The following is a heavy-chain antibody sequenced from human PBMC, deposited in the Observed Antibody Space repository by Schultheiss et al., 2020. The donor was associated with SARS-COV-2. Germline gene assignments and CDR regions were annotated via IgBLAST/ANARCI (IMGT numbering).Heavy chain of an antibody. V-gene: IGHV3-33*01. Sequence: GGSLRLSCAASGFTFSSYGMHWVRQAPGKGLEWVAVIWYDGSNKYYADSVKGRFTISRDNSKNTLYLQMNSLRAEDTAVYYCARSGLLWFGELDGYWGQGTLVTVSS. CDR2: IWYDGSNK. D-gene: IGHD3-10*01. J-gene: IGHJ4*02. CDR3: ARSGLLWFGELDGY. CDR1: GFTFSSYG.